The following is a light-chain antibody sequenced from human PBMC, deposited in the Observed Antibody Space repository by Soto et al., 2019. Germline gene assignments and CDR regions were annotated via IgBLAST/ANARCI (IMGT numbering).Light chain of an antibody. CDR1: QSVSSN. J-gene: IGKJ1*01. V-gene: IGKV3-15*01. CDR3: QQYNNWPRT. CDR2: GAS. Sequence: EVVMTHSPATLSVSPCERVTLSCRASQSVSSNVAWYQQKPGQAPRLLIYGASTRATGIPARFSGSGSGTEFTLTISSLQSEDFAVYYCQQYNNWPRTFGQGTKVDI.